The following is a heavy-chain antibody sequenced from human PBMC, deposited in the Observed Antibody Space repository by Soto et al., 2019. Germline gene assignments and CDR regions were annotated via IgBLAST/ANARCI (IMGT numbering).Heavy chain of an antibody. D-gene: IGHD1-1*01. Sequence: EVQLVESGGGLVQPGGSLRLSCAASGFTVSNNYMRWVRQAPGKGLEWVSLIYSGGGTYYSDTVKGRFTISRDNSKNTLYLQSISLRNADTAVYYFARDGTYNWVGGQGILVTVSS. CDR2: IYSGGGT. CDR3: ARDGTYNWV. CDR1: GFTVSNNY. J-gene: IGHJ4*02. V-gene: IGHV3-66*01.